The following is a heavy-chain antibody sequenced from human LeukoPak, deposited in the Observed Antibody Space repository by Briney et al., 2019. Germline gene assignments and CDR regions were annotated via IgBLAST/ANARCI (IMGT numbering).Heavy chain of an antibody. Sequence: SETLSLTCTVSGGSISSSGHYWGWIRQPPGKGLEWIASIYYSGSTYYNPSLKSRVTISVDTSKNQLSLKLSSLTAADTAVYYCARHWHSSGWYQDAFDIWGQGTMVTVSS. J-gene: IGHJ3*02. CDR1: GGSISSSGHY. CDR2: IYYSGST. D-gene: IGHD6-19*01. V-gene: IGHV4-39*01. CDR3: ARHWHSSGWYQDAFDI.